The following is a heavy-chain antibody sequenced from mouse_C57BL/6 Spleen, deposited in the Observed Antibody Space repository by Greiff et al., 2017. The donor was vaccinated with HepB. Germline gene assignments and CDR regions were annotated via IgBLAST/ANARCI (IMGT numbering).Heavy chain of an antibody. Sequence: QVTLKESGPGILQSSQTLSLTCSFSGFSLSTSGMGVSWIRQPSGKGLEWLAHIYWDDDKRYNPSLKSRLTISKDTSRNQVFLKITSVDTADTATYYCARSSYDYDVWFAYWGQGTLVTVSA. CDR3: ARSSYDYDVWFAY. CDR1: GFSLSTSGMG. CDR2: IYWDDDK. J-gene: IGHJ3*01. V-gene: IGHV8-12*01. D-gene: IGHD2-4*01.